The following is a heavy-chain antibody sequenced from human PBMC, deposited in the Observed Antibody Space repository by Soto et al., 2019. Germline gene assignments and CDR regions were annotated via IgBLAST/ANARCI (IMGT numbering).Heavy chain of an antibody. CDR1: GGSISGDY. Sequence: QLQLQESGPGLVKPSETLSLTCTVSGGSISGDYWGWIRQPPGKGLEWIATIYYSGRTFYNPSLESRVTIYVDTSRDQFSLKLTSVTAADTAVYNCARLPRTTTSGSGTDFWGQGTLVTVSS. D-gene: IGHD3-10*01. J-gene: IGHJ4*02. CDR3: ARLPRTTTSGSGTDF. V-gene: IGHV4-39*01. CDR2: IYYSGRT.